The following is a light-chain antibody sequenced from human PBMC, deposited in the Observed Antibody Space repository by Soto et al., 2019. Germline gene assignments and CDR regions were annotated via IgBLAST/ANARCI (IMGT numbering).Light chain of an antibody. J-gene: IGKJ1*01. Sequence: EIVMTQSPATLSVSPGERVTLSCRASQTISSNLAWYQQKPGQAPRLLIFGASTRAADIPDRFTGSGFGTEFTLTISSLHAGDCAFYFCQYYKDWLTFGQGTRVEVK. CDR2: GAS. CDR3: QYYKDWLT. V-gene: IGKV3-15*01. CDR1: QTISSN.